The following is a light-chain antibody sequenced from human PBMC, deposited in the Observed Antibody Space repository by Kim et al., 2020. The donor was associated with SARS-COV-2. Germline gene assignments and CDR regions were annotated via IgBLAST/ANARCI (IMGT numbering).Light chain of an antibody. J-gene: IGLJ2*01. CDR1: SNNVGNQG. Sequence: RQTSTLTCTGNSNNVGNQGAACLQQHQGHPPKLLSYRNNNRPSGISDRLSASRSGNTASLTITGLQPEDEADYYCSAWDSSLSALVFGGGTKLTVL. CDR3: SAWDSSLSALV. CDR2: RNN. V-gene: IGLV10-54*01.